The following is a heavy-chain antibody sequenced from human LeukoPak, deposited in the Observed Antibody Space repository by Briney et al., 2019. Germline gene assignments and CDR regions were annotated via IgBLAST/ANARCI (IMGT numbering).Heavy chain of an antibody. CDR3: ARGGTSFDY. Sequence: GGSLRLSCAASGFTFSSYSMNWARQAPGKGLEWVSSISSSSSYICYADSVKGRFTISRDNAKNSLYLQMNSLRAEDTAVYYCARGGTSFDYWGQGTLVTVSS. CDR1: GFTFSSYS. CDR2: ISSSSSYI. D-gene: IGHD2-2*01. V-gene: IGHV3-21*01. J-gene: IGHJ4*02.